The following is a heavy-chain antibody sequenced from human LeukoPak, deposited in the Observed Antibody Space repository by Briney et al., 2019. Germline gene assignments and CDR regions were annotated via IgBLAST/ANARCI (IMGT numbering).Heavy chain of an antibody. V-gene: IGHV3-33*08. Sequence: GGSLRLSCATSGFTFSNYAVSWVRQAPGRGLEWVAVIWYDESNNYYADSVKGRFTISRDNSKNTLHLQMNSLGAEDTAVYYCARGKLSSSAYSFDYWGQGTLVTVSS. CDR1: GFTFSNYA. D-gene: IGHD3-22*01. CDR3: ARGKLSSSAYSFDY. J-gene: IGHJ4*02. CDR2: IWYDESNN.